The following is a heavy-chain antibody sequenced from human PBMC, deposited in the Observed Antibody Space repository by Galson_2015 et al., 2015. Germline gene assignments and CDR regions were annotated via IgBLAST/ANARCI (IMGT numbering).Heavy chain of an antibody. D-gene: IGHD3-9*01. Sequence: SVKVSCKASGYTFTSYAMHWVRQAPGQRLEWMGWINPNSGNTGYAQKFQGRVTMTRNTSISTAYMELSSLRSEDTAVYYCARGGYYDILTGTQGGGVDPWGQGTLGTVSS. J-gene: IGHJ5*02. CDR3: ARGGYYDILTGTQGGGVDP. V-gene: IGHV1-8*02. CDR1: GYTFTSYA. CDR2: INPNSGNT.